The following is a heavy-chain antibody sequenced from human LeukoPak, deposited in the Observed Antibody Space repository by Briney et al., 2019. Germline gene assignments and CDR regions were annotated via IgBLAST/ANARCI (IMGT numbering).Heavy chain of an antibody. CDR1: GFTFSSYG. Sequence: PGGSLRLSCAASGFTFSSYGMHWVRQAPGKGLEWVAVIWYDGSNKYYADSVKGRFTISRDNAKNSLYLQMNSLRAEDTALYYCAKDAAMVPYYYYGMDVWGQGTTVTVSS. J-gene: IGHJ6*02. CDR3: AKDAAMVPYYYYGMDV. D-gene: IGHD5-18*01. CDR2: IWYDGSNK. V-gene: IGHV3-33*03.